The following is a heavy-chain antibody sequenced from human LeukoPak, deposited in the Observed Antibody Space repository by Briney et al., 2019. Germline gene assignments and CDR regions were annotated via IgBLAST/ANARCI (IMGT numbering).Heavy chain of an antibody. CDR3: ARDLYDYMDV. CDR1: GYTFTSYD. Sequence: ASVKVSCKASGYTFTSYDINWVRQATGQGLEWMGWMNPNSGNTNYAQKLQGRVTMTTDTSTSTAYMELRSLRSDDTAVYYCARDLYDYMDVWGKGTTVTISS. J-gene: IGHJ6*03. CDR2: MNPNSGNT. V-gene: IGHV1-18*01.